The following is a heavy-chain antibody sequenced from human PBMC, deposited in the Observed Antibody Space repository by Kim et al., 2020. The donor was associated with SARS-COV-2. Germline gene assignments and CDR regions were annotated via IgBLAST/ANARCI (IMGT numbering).Heavy chain of an antibody. CDR2: INHSGST. Sequence: SETLSLTCAVYGGSFSGYYWSWIRQPPGKGLEWIGEINHSGSTNYNPSLKSRVTISVDTSKNQFSLKLSSVTAADTAVYYCATRGGLGSIAARPAWRWFDPWGQGTLVTVSS. J-gene: IGHJ5*02. V-gene: IGHV4-34*01. CDR3: ATRGGLGSIAARPAWRWFDP. CDR1: GGSFSGYY. D-gene: IGHD6-6*01.